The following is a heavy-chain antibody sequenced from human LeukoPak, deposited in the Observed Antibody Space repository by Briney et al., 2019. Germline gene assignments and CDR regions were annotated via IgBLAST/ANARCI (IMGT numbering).Heavy chain of an antibody. D-gene: IGHD6-19*01. J-gene: IGHJ4*02. Sequence: ASVKVSCKVSGYTLTELSMHWVRQVPGKGLEWMGGFDPEDGETIYAQKFQGRATMTEDTSTDTAYMELSSLRSEDTAVYYCATMIAVASPFDYWGQGILVTVSS. CDR2: FDPEDGET. CDR3: ATMIAVASPFDY. V-gene: IGHV1-24*01. CDR1: GYTLTELS.